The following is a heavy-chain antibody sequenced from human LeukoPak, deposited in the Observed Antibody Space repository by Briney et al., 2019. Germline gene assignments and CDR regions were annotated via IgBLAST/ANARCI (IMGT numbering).Heavy chain of an antibody. D-gene: IGHD3-3*01. V-gene: IGHV3-11*04. CDR2: ISSSGSTI. J-gene: IGHJ5*02. Sequence: AGSLRLSCAASGFTFSDYYMSWIRQAPGKGLEWVSYISSSGSTIYYADFVKGRFTISRDNAKNSLYLQMNSLRAEDTAVYYCARDRRAMDYDFWSGYYIGRFDPWGQGTLVTVSS. CDR1: GFTFSDYY. CDR3: ARDRRAMDYDFWSGYYIGRFDP.